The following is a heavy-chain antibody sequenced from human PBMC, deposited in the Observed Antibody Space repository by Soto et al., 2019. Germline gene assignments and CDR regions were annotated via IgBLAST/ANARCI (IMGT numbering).Heavy chain of an antibody. Sequence: QVQLQESGPGLVKPSQTLSLTCTVSGGSISSGDYYWSWIRQPPGKGLERIGYIYYSGSTSYNPSIKSRVTISVDTSKNQFSLKLSSVTAADTAVYYCARVEYYYDSRGCFDYWGQGNLVTASS. CDR2: IYYSGST. D-gene: IGHD3-22*01. CDR1: GGSISSGDYY. J-gene: IGHJ4*02. CDR3: ARVEYYYDSRGCFDY. V-gene: IGHV4-30-4*01.